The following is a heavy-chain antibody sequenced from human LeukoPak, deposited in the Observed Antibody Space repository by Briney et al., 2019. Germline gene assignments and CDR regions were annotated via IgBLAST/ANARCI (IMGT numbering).Heavy chain of an antibody. CDR3: ARDNWRLRGSSDY. Sequence: GGSLRLSCAASGFTFSSYGMHWVRQAPGKGLEWVAVISYDGSNKYYADSVKGRFTISRDNSKNTLYLQMNSLRAEDTAVYYCARDNWRLRGSSDYWGQGTLVTVSS. D-gene: IGHD1-26*01. J-gene: IGHJ4*02. CDR2: ISYDGSNK. V-gene: IGHV3-30*03. CDR1: GFTFSSYG.